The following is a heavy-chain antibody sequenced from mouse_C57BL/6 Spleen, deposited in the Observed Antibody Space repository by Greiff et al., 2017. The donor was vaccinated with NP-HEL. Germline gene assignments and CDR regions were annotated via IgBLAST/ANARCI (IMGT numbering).Heavy chain of an antibody. J-gene: IGHJ3*01. CDR2: IYPGSGST. D-gene: IGHD1-1*01. CDR3: ARGGSLRSGFAY. V-gene: IGHV1-55*01. Sequence: QVQLQQPGAELVKPGASVKMSCKASGYTFTSYWITWVKQRPGQGLEWIGDIYPGSGSTNYNEKFKSKATLTVDTSSSTAYMQLSSLTSEDSAVYYGARGGSLRSGFAYWGQGTLVTVAA. CDR1: GYTFTSYW.